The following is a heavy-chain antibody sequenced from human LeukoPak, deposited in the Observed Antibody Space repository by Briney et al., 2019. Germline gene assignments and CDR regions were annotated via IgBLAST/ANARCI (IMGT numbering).Heavy chain of an antibody. CDR3: AARERLDWILY. D-gene: IGHD3-9*01. V-gene: IGHV4-59*01. J-gene: IGHJ4*02. Sequence: PSETLSLTCTVSVGPISSYYWSWIRQPLGKGLEWIGYIYYCGSSNHNPSLKSRVTMSVDTSKNQLSLNLTSVTAADTAVYYCAARERLDWILYWRQGTLVTVS. CDR1: VGPISSYY. CDR2: IYYCGSS.